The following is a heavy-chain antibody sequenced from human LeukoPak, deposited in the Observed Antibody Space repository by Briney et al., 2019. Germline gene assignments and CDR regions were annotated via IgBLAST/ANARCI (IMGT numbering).Heavy chain of an antibody. D-gene: IGHD5-24*01. J-gene: IGHJ3*02. CDR3: VRSAGKDGYRDVFDI. CDR2: ITKSGDQT. CDR1: GITFSNSA. V-gene: IGHV3-23*01. Sequence: GGSLRLSCVPSGITFSNSALSWVRQAPGKGLEWVSTITKSGDQTHYADSVRGLFTISRDIFKNTLYLQMNSLRAEDTAVYHCVRSAGKDGYRDVFDIWGQGTVVTVSS.